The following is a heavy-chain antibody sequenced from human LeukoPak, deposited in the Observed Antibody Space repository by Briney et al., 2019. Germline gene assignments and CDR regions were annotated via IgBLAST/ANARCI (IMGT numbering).Heavy chain of an antibody. Sequence: PSETLSLTCTVSGGSISNYYWSWIRQPPGKGLEWIGYIYYSGSTNYNPSLKGRVTISVDTSKNQFSLKLSSVTAADTAVYYCARDAMAVAGNWYFDLWGRGTLVTVSS. CDR2: IYYSGST. D-gene: IGHD6-19*01. CDR1: GGSISNYY. CDR3: ARDAMAVAGNWYFDL. J-gene: IGHJ2*01. V-gene: IGHV4-59*01.